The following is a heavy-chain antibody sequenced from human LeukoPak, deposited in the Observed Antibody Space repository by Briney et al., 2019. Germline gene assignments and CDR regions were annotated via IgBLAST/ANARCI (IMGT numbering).Heavy chain of an antibody. CDR1: GFTFSSYA. J-gene: IGHJ4*02. D-gene: IGHD3-10*01. CDR2: ISYDGSNK. V-gene: IGHV3-30-3*02. CDR3: ARAYGSGSTFHPDY. Sequence: TGGSLRLSCAASGFTFSSYAMHWVRQAPGKGLEWVALISYDGSNKYSADSVKGRFTISRDNSKNTLYLQMNSLRGEDTAVYYCARAYGSGSTFHPDYWGQGTLVTVSS.